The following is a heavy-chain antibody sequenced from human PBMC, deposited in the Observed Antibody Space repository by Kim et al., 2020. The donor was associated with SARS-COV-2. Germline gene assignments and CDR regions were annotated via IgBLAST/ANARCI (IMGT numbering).Heavy chain of an antibody. D-gene: IGHD1-26*01. Sequence: GGSLRLSCAASGFTFSGSAMHWVRQASGKGLEWVGRIRSKANSYATAYAASVKGRFTISRDDSKNTAYLQMNSLKTEDTAVYYCTRQLTVVGATLYYYYGMDVWGQGTTVTVSS. CDR2: IRSKANSYAT. V-gene: IGHV3-73*01. J-gene: IGHJ6*02. CDR3: TRQLTVVGATLYYYYGMDV. CDR1: GFTFSGSA.